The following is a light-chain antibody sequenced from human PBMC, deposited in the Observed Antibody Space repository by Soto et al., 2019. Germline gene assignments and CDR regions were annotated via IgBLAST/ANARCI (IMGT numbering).Light chain of an antibody. V-gene: IGKV3-20*01. J-gene: IGKJ4*01. CDR2: GAS. Sequence: IVLTQSPATLSLSPGERATLSCTASQHVTTTYIAWYQQKFGQAPRLLIYGASTRATGTPDRFTGGGFGTDFTLTISRVEPEDFAVYYCQQYDSSVTFGGGTKVEMK. CDR3: QQYDSSVT. CDR1: QHVTTTY.